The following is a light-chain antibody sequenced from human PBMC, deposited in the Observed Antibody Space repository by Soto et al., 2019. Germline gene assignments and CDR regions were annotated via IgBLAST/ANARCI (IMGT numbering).Light chain of an antibody. CDR3: QQYGNSPM. CDR1: QSVVDSY. J-gene: IGKJ1*01. V-gene: IGKV3-20*01. CDR2: GAS. Sequence: EIVLTQSPGTLSLSPGERSTLSCMASQSVVDSYLAWYQQKPGQAPRLLIHGASWRATAIPDRFTGSGSGTDFTLTISRLEPEDFAVYYCQQYGNSPMFGQGTKVDI.